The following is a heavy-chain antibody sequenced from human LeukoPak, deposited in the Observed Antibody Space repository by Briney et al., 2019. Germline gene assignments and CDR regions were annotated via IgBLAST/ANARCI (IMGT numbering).Heavy chain of an antibody. J-gene: IGHJ4*02. Sequence: PGGSLRLSCAASGFTFSSYEMIWVRQAPGKGLEWVSYISSSGGTIYYADSVKGRFTISRDNAKNSLYLQMNSMRDEDTAVYYCARVGTDAYKNDHWGQGTLVTVSS. CDR3: ARVGTDAYKNDH. V-gene: IGHV3-48*03. CDR1: GFTFSSYE. D-gene: IGHD5-24*01. CDR2: ISSSGGTI.